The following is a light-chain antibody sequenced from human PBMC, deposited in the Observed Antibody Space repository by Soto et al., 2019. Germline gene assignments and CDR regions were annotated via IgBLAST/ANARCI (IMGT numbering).Light chain of an antibody. CDR1: QSVSIN. V-gene: IGKV3-15*01. Sequence: EIVTTQSPATLSVSPGERATLSCRASQSVSINLAWYQQKPGQAPRLLIYGASTRATGIPARFSGSGSGTEFTLTISSLQSEDFAVYYCQQRASWPWTFGQGTKVDIK. J-gene: IGKJ1*01. CDR3: QQRASWPWT. CDR2: GAS.